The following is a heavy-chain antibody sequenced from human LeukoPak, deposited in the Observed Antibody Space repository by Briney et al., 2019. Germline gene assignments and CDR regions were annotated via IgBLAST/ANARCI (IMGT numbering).Heavy chain of an antibody. CDR2: IYSGGST. CDR1: GFTFSSNW. V-gene: IGHV3-53*01. CDR3: ARAHYYDSSGYVD. Sequence: GGSLRLSCAASGFTFSSNWMHWVRQAPGKGLEWVSVIYSGGSTYYADSVKGRFTISRDNSKNTLYLQMNSLRAEDTAVYYCARAHYYDSSGYVDWGQGTLVTVSS. D-gene: IGHD3-22*01. J-gene: IGHJ4*02.